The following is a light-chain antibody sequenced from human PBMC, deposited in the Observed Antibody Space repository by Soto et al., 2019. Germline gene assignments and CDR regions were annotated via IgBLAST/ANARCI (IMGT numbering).Light chain of an antibody. Sequence: EIVMTQSPGILSVSPGERATLCCRASQTVSSNLAWYQQKPGQAPRLLIYGASTRATGVPPRFSGSGSGTDFTLTISGLEPEYFALYYCQQYGSSPRTFGQGTKVDIK. CDR1: QTVSSN. J-gene: IGKJ1*01. V-gene: IGKV3-20*01. CDR3: QQYGSSPRT. CDR2: GAS.